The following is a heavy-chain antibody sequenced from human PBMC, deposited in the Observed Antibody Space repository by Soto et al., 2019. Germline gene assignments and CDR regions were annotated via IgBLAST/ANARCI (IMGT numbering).Heavy chain of an antibody. J-gene: IGHJ4*02. CDR1: GGSISSSSYY. V-gene: IGHV4-39*01. CDR2: IYYSGST. Sequence: QLQLQESGPGLVKPSETLSLTCTVSGGSISSSSYYWGWIRQPPGKGLEWIGSIYYSGSTYYNPSLKSRVTISVDTSKNQFSLKLSSVTAADTAVYYCARLSWSGYYRGETGYFDYWGQGTLVTVSS. CDR3: ARLSWSGYYRGETGYFDY. D-gene: IGHD3-3*01.